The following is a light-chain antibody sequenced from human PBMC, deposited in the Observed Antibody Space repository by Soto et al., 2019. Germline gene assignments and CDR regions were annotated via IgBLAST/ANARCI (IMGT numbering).Light chain of an antibody. V-gene: IGKV1-5*03. CDR3: QQYNGYSRT. CDR1: QNVNNW. CDR2: KAS. Sequence: DIQMTQSPSTLSASLGDRVTITCRASQNVNNWLAWYQQKPGKAPSLLIYKASTSESGVPSRFSGSGSGTEFTLTISSLQPDDFATYYCQQYNGYSRTFGQGTKVDIK. J-gene: IGKJ1*01.